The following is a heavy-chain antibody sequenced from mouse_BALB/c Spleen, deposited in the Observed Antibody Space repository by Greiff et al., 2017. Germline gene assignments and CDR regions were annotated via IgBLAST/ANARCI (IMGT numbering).Heavy chain of an antibody. Sequence: EVQLQQSGTVLARPGASVKMSCKASGYSFTSYWMHWVKQRPGQGLEWIGAIYPGNSDTSYNQKFKGKAKLTAVTSASTAYMELSSLTNEDSAVYYCTSYGYDYYARDYWGKETSVTVAS. CDR1: GYSFTSYW. J-gene: IGHJ4*01. V-gene: IGHV1-5*01. CDR2: IYPGNSDT. D-gene: IGHD2-2*01. CDR3: TSYGYDYYARDY.